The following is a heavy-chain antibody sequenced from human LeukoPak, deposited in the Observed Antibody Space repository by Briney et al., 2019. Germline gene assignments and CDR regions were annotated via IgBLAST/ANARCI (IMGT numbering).Heavy chain of an antibody. D-gene: IGHD6-6*01. J-gene: IGHJ5*02. V-gene: IGHV3-30-3*01. CDR1: GFTFSSYA. CDR3: AKDGIAARPGWFDP. CDR2: ISYDGTNK. Sequence: GGSLRLSCAASGFTFSSYAIHWVRQAPGKGLEWVAVISYDGTNKYYADSVKGRFTISRDNSKNTLYLQMNSLRAEDTAVYYCAKDGIAARPGWFDPWGQGTLVTVSS.